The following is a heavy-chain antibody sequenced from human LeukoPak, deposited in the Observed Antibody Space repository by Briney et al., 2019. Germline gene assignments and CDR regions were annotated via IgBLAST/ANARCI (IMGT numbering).Heavy chain of an antibody. Sequence: SETLSLTCTVSGGSISSYYWSWIRQPPGKGLEWIGYIYYSGSTNCNPSLKSRVTISVDTSKNQFSLKLSSVTAADTAVYYCARGGYSGYDFDYWGQGTLVTVSS. D-gene: IGHD5-12*01. CDR2: IYYSGST. J-gene: IGHJ4*02. V-gene: IGHV4-59*01. CDR3: ARGGYSGYDFDY. CDR1: GGSISSYY.